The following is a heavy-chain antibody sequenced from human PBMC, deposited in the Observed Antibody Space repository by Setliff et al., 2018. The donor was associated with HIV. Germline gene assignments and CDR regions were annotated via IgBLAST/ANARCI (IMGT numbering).Heavy chain of an antibody. Sequence: GGSLRLSYAASGLPFSTYALHWVRQAPGKGLEWLAVISYDGSYKYYAHSVKGRFTISKDNSRNTLFLQMTSLRTEDTAINFCVRDWARRTFRPRNDVFDMWGQGTVVTVSS. V-gene: IGHV3-30*04. D-gene: IGHD3-16*01. CDR3: VRDWARRTFRPRNDVFDM. CDR2: ISYDGSYK. J-gene: IGHJ3*02. CDR1: GLPFSTYA.